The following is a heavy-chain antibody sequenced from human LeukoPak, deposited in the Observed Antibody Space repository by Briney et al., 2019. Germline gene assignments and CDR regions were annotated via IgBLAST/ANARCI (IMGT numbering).Heavy chain of an antibody. CDR2: ISGSGYST. CDR1: GFTFSSYA. Sequence: GGSLRLSCAASGFTFSSYAMSWVRQAPGKGLEWVSAISGSGYSTYYADSVKGRFTISRDNSKNTLYLQMNSLRAEDTAVYYCARGYYYDSSGYVFAFDYWGQGTLVTVSS. CDR3: ARGYYYDSSGYVFAFDY. J-gene: IGHJ4*02. V-gene: IGHV3-23*01. D-gene: IGHD3-22*01.